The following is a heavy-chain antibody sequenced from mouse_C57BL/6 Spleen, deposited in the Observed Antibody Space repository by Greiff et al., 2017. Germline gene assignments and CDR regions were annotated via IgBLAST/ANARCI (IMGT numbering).Heavy chain of an antibody. CDR3: ARGGYFDV. V-gene: IGHV5-6*01. CDR2: ISSGGSYT. CDR1: GFTFSSYG. Sequence: EVQLQESGGDLVKPGGSLKLSCAASGFTFSSYGMSWVRQTPDKRLEWVATISSGGSYTYYPDSVKGRFTISRDNAKNTLYLQMSSLKSEDTAMYYCARGGYFDVWGTGTTVTVSS. J-gene: IGHJ1*03.